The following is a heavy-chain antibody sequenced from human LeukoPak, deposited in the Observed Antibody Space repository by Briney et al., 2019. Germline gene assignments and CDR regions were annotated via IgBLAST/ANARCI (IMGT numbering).Heavy chain of an antibody. CDR1: GGSITTHY. CDR2: MYHTGST. V-gene: IGHV4-59*11. CDR3: ARERGNRFDP. J-gene: IGHJ5*02. Sequence: SETLSLTCTVSGGSITTHYWSWIRQPPGKGLEWIGYMYHTGSTKYNPSLQSRVTMSVDTSKSQVSLELSSVTAADTAVYYCARERGNRFDPWGQGTLVTVSS.